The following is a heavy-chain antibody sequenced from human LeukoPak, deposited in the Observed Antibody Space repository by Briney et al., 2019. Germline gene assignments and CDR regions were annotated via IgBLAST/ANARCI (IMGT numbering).Heavy chain of an antibody. J-gene: IGHJ4*02. D-gene: IGHD2-15*01. CDR1: GYTFTNYP. V-gene: IGHV7-4-1*02. CDR2: INTNTGNP. CDR3: ARDTYCTGGRCYSRVGY. Sequence: ASVKVSCKASGYTFTNYPMNWVRQAPGQGLEWMGWINTNTGNPMYARGFTERFVFSWDTSVTTAYLQINSLKPEDTAVYYCARDTYCTGGRCYSRVGYWGQGTVVTVSS.